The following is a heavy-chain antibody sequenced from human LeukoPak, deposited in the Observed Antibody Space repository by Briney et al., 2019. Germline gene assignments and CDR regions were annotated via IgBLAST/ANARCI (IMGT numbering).Heavy chain of an antibody. V-gene: IGHV3-30*02. CDR1: GFTFSSYG. Sequence: GGSLRLSCASSGFTFSSYGMHWVRQAPGKGLEWVAFIRYEGSNKYYADSVKGGFTISRDNSKNTLYLQMNSLRAEDTAVYYCARGKTSQNIVTRKTYNWFDPWGQGTLVTVSS. D-gene: IGHD2/OR15-2a*01. J-gene: IGHJ5*02. CDR3: ARGKTSQNIVTRKTYNWFDP. CDR2: IRYEGSNK.